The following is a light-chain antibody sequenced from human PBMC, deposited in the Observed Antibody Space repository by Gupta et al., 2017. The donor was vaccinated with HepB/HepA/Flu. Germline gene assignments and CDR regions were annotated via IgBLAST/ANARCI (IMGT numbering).Light chain of an antibody. V-gene: IGLV2-11*01. CDR3: SSYAGSYTVL. CDR2: DVN. Sequence: QSALTPPRSVSGSPGQSVTISCPGTSSDVGGYNYVSWYQQHPGKAPKLMIYDVNKRPSGVPDRFSGSKSGNTASLTISGLQAEDEADYYCSSYAGSYTVLFGGGTKLTVL. CDR1: SSDVGGYNY. J-gene: IGLJ2*01.